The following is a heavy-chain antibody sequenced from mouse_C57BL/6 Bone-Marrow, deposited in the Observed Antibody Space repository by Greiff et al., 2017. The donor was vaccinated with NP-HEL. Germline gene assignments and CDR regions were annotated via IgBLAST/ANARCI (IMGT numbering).Heavy chain of an antibody. CDR3: TRNWDVDYFDY. D-gene: IGHD4-1*01. CDR1: GFTFSDAW. CDR2: IRNKANNHAT. V-gene: IGHV6-6*01. J-gene: IGHJ2*01. Sequence: EVQRVESGGGLVQPGGSMKLSCAASGFTFSDAWMDWVRQSPEKGLEWVAEIRNKANNHATYYAESVKGRFTISRDDSKSSVYLQMNSLRAEDTGIYYCTRNWDVDYFDYWGQGTTLTVSS.